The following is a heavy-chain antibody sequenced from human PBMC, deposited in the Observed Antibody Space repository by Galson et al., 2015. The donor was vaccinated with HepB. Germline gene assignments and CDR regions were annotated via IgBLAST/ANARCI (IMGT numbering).Heavy chain of an antibody. D-gene: IGHD6-19*01. CDR1: GFTFSSYA. CDR3: ANSFCSSGCPAHDY. Sequence: SLRLSCAASGFTFSSYAMSWVRQAPGKGLEWVSAISGSGGSTYYADSVKGRFTISRDNSKNTLYLQMNSLRAEDTAVYYCANSFCSSGCPAHDYWGQGTLVTVSS. J-gene: IGHJ4*02. V-gene: IGHV3-23*01. CDR2: ISGSGGST.